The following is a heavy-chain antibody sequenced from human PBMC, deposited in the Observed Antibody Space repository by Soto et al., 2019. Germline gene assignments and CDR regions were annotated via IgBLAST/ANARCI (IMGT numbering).Heavy chain of an antibody. CDR3: ARIDSSGHTYDY. CDR2: IYYSGST. CDR1: GGSISSGGYY. Sequence: SETLSLTCTVSGGSISSGGYYWSWIRQHPGKGLEWIGYIYYSGSTYYNPSLKSRVTISVDTSKNQFSLKLSSVTAADTAVYYGARIDSSGHTYDYWGQGTLVTVSS. V-gene: IGHV4-31*03. D-gene: IGHD3-22*01. J-gene: IGHJ4*02.